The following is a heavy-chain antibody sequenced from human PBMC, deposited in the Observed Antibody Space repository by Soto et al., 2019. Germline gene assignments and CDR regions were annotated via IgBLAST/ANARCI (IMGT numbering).Heavy chain of an antibody. D-gene: IGHD2-15*01. CDR2: IYYSGST. CDR1: GGSITSSSYY. V-gene: IGHV4-39*01. CDR3: ASSLLSRGASCSFDP. J-gene: IGHJ5*02. Sequence: SETLSLTCTVSGGSITSSSYYWGWIRQPPGKGLEWIGSIYYSGSTYYNPSLKSRVTISVDTSNNQFSLKLSSVTAADTAVYYCASSLLSRGASCSFDPWGQGTLVTVSS.